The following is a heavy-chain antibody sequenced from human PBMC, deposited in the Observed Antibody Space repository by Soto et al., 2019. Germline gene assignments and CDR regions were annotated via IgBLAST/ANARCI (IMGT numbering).Heavy chain of an antibody. V-gene: IGHV3-15*07. Sequence: PGGSLRLSCAASGFTFSNAWMNGARQALGKGLEWVGRIKSKASGGATDYAPPVKGRFTISRDDSKNTLYLEMNSLKIEDTAVYYCTTASPEVGSRPAWGQGTLVTVSS. J-gene: IGHJ5*02. CDR3: TTASPEVGSRPA. CDR1: GFTFSNAW. CDR2: IKSKASGGAT. D-gene: IGHD1-26*01.